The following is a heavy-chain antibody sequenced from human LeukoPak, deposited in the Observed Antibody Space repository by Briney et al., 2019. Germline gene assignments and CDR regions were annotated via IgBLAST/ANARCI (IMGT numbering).Heavy chain of an antibody. CDR3: AKDRVEGPRLSGTYFDY. V-gene: IGHV3-30*02. Sequence: GGSLRLSCAASGFTFSSYGMHWVRQAPGKGLEWVAFIRYDGSNKYYADSVKGRFTISRDNSKNTLYLQMNSLRAEDTAVYYCAKDRVEGPRLSGTYFDYWGQGTLVTVSS. CDR2: IRYDGSNK. CDR1: GFTFSSYG. D-gene: IGHD1-26*01. J-gene: IGHJ4*02.